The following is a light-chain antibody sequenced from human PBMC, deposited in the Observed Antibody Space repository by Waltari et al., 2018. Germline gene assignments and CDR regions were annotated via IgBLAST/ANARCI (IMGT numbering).Light chain of an antibody. V-gene: IGKV3D-15*01. CDR1: QSVSSN. CDR2: GAS. J-gene: IGKJ4*01. CDR3: QQYNNWPPLT. Sequence: EIVMTPSPATLSVSPGDRATLPCRASQSVSSNLAWYQRKPGQAPRLLSYGASTRATGIPARFSGSGSGTEFTLTISSLQSEDFAVYYCQQYNNWPPLTFGGGTKVESK.